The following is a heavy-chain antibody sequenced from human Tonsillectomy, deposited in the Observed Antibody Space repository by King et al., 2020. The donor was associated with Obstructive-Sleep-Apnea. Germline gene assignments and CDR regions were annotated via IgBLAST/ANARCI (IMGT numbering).Heavy chain of an antibody. J-gene: IGHJ3*02. CDR1: TTXFSTYX. V-gene: IGHV1-69*01. CDR2: ILXLXXTV. Sequence: VQLVESGAEVKKPGSSVKVSCKXSTTXFSTYXIXXVXXXPGQXLXXMXXILXLXXTVHYXQSFRDRVTITADESTXTAYMELNSLRXEDTAMYYCTQXXXXXXXDXXXXGT. CDR3: TQXXXXXXXDX.